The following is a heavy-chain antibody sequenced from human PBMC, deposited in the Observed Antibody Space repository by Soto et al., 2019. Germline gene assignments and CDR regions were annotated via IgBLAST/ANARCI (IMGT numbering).Heavy chain of an antibody. D-gene: IGHD1-1*01. Sequence: QVQLMESGGGVVQPGGSLRLSYATSGFTLSSYSMHWFRQAPGKGLEWVAVTSSNEGTKFYADSVKGRFTISRDNSKNTLYLHMNSLRVEDTAVYYCAREVVTTQWYFDNWGQGILVTVSS. CDR3: AREVVTTQWYFDN. CDR1: GFTLSSYS. J-gene: IGHJ4*02. CDR2: TSSNEGTK. V-gene: IGHV3-30-3*01.